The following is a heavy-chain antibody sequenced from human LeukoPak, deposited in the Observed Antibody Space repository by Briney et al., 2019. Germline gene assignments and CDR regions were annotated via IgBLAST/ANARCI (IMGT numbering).Heavy chain of an antibody. J-gene: IGHJ4*02. CDR2: INPSGGST. D-gene: IGHD6-19*01. CDR1: EYTFTSYY. V-gene: IGHV1-46*01. CDR3: ARGGGGVAGQLSPDY. Sequence: ASVKVSCKASEYTFTSYYMHWVRQAPGQGLEWMGIINPSGGSTSYAQKFQGRVTMTRDTSTYTVSMELSSLRSEDTAVYYCARGGGGVAGQLSPDYWGQGTLVTVSP.